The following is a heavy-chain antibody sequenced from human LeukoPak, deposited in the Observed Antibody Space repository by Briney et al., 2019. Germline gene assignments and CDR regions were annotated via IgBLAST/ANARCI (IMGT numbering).Heavy chain of an antibody. Sequence: GGSLRLSCTASGFXFSSYVISWVREAPGKGLEWVSGVTSGGSTYYADSAKGRFTISRDSSKNTLYLQMNSLRAEDTALYYCAKVPVWQQLVDYWGQGTLVTVSS. CDR2: VTSGGST. CDR1: GFXFSSYV. CDR3: AKVPVWQQLVDY. J-gene: IGHJ4*02. D-gene: IGHD6-13*01. V-gene: IGHV3-23*01.